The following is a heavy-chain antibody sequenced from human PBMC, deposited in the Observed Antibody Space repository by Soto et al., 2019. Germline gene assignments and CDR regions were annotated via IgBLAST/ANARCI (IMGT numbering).Heavy chain of an antibody. CDR3: ARADYYDSSGFSYDC. D-gene: IGHD3-22*01. V-gene: IGHV1-46*01. CDR2: INPSGGST. CDR1: GYIFTNHY. Sequence: ASVKVSCKASGYIFTNHYIHWVRQAPGQGLEWMGIINPSGGSTNYLQKFQGRITMTRDTSTSTVYMELSSLRSEDTAVYFCARADYYDSSGFSYDCWGQGSLVTLSS. J-gene: IGHJ4*02.